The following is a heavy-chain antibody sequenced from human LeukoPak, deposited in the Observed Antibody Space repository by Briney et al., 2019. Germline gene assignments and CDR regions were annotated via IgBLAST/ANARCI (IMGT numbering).Heavy chain of an antibody. CDR3: AKGPYFDWSHYYFDY. CDR2: ISWNSGSI. CDR1: GFTFDDYA. Sequence: SGGSLRLSCAASGFTFDDYAMHWVRQALGKGLEWVSGISWNSGSIGYADSVKGRFTISRDNAKNSLYLQMNSLRAEDTALYYCAKGPYFDWSHYYFDYWGQGTLVTVSS. V-gene: IGHV3-9*01. J-gene: IGHJ4*02. D-gene: IGHD3-9*01.